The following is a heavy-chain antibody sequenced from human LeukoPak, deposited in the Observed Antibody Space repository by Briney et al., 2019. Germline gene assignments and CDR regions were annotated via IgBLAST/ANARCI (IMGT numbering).Heavy chain of an antibody. D-gene: IGHD3-22*01. V-gene: IGHV3-48*01. CDR2: ISSSSSTI. CDR1: GFTFSSYS. J-gene: IGHJ4*02. Sequence: GGSLRLSCAASGFTFSSYSMNWVRQAPGKGLEWVSYISSSSSTIYYADSVKGRFTISRDNAKNSLYLQMNSLRAENTAVYYCARDWYYYDGSGSGVGYYFDFWGQGTLVTVSS. CDR3: ARDWYYYDGSGSGVGYYFDF.